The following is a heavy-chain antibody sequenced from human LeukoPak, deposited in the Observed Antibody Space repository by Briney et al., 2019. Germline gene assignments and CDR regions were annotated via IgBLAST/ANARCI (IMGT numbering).Heavy chain of an antibody. J-gene: IGHJ4*02. V-gene: IGHV3-7*01. CDR1: GSSLSRYW. D-gene: IGHD3/OR15-3a*01. CDR2: IGKDGSGN. Sequence: GGSLRLSCAASGSSLSRYWMSWVRQAPGQGLEWVANIGKDGSGNHYADSVKGRFTISRDNAKNSLYLQMNSLRADDTAVYYCARDLDYYATDYWGQGTLVTVSS. CDR3: ARDLDYYATDY.